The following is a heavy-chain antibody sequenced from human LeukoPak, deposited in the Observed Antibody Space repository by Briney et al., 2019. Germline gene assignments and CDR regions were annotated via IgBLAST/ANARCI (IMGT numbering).Heavy chain of an antibody. J-gene: IGHJ4*02. D-gene: IGHD3/OR15-3a*01. CDR2: IYYSGST. CDR3: ARRWAGLGFDY. CDR1: SGSISTSNYY. Sequence: SETLSLTCTVSSGSISTSNYYWGWIRQPPGKGLEWIGSIYYSGSTYYNPSLKSRVTISVDTSKNQFSLKLSSVTAADTAVYYCARRWAGLGFDYWGQGTLVTVSS. V-gene: IGHV4-39*07.